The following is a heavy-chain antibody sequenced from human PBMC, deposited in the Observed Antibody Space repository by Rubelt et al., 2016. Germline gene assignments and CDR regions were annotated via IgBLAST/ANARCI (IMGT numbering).Heavy chain of an antibody. CDR2: IFYSGST. CDR1: GGSISSSSSY. Sequence: QLQLQESGPGLGRPSETLSLTCTVSGGSISSSSSYWGWIRQPPGKGLEWIGSIFYSGSTYSNPSLKSRVTISVDTSKNQFPLRLNAVTAAETAGYYWARHASWSVRAFDIWGQGTMVTVSS. V-gene: IGHV4-39*01. D-gene: IGHD4-17*01. CDR3: ARHASWSVRAFDI. J-gene: IGHJ3*02.